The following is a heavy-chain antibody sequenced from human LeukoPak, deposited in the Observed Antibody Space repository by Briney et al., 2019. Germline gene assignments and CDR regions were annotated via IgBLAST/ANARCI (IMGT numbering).Heavy chain of an antibody. V-gene: IGHV5-51*01. CDR3: ARGYGSGWYDY. CDR1: GYSFTNYW. Sequence: GESLKISCKGSGYSFTNYWIGWVRQMPGKGLECMGIIYPGDSDTRYSPSFQGQVTISVDKSISTAYLQWSGLKTSDTAMYYCARGYGSGWYDYWGQGTLVTVSS. J-gene: IGHJ4*02. CDR2: IYPGDSDT. D-gene: IGHD6-19*01.